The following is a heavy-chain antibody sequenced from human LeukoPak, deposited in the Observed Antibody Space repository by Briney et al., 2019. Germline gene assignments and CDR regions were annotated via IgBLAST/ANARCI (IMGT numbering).Heavy chain of an antibody. J-gene: IGHJ3*02. CDR3: ARQVGYCSSTSCYLGAFDI. D-gene: IGHD2-2*03. CDR2: IYTSGST. CDR1: GGSISSYY. V-gene: IGHV4-4*09. Sequence: SETLSLTCTVSGGSISSYYWSWIRQPPGKGLEWIGYIYTSGSTNYNPSLKSRVTISVDTSKNQFSLKLSSVTAADTAVYYCARQVGYCSSTSCYLGAFDIWGQGTMVTVYS.